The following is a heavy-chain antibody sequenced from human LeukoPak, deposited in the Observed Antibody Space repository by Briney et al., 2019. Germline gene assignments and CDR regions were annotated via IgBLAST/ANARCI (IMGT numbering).Heavy chain of an antibody. CDR1: GFIFSSYA. Sequence: GGSLRLSCAASGFIFSSYAMNWVRQAPGKGLEWVSVISGSGGRTYYIDSVKGRLTISRDNSENTLYLQMNSLRDDDTAVYYCAKGRGYGDYGSTFEYWGQGTLATVSS. D-gene: IGHD4-17*01. CDR3: AKGRGYGDYGSTFEY. V-gene: IGHV3-23*01. J-gene: IGHJ4*02. CDR2: ISGSGGRT.